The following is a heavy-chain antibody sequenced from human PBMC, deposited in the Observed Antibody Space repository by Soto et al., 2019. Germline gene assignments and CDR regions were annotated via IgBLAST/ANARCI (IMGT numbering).Heavy chain of an antibody. CDR1: GYTFTGYY. CDR2: INPNSGGT. V-gene: IGHV1-2*04. CDR3: ASATYYDFWSGYYPYYYGMDV. Sequence: ASVKVSCKASGYTFTGYYMHWVRQAPGQGLEWMGWINPNSGGTNYSQKFQGWVTITRDTSISTAYMELSRPRPDDTAVYYCASATYYDFWSGYYPYYYGMDVWGQGTPVTVSS. D-gene: IGHD3-3*01. J-gene: IGHJ6*02.